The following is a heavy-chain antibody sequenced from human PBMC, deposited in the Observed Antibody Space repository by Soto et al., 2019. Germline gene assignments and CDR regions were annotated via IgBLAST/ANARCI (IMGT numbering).Heavy chain of an antibody. CDR1: GGTFSNYA. CDR2: IIPIFGTR. J-gene: IGHJ5*02. V-gene: IGHV1-69*15. Sequence: QVQLVQSGAEVKKPGSSVKVSCKASGGTFSNYAITWVRQAPGQGLEWLGRIIPIFGTRDYAQKFQGRVTISADESTTTAYMELSSLRSDDTAVYYCAKDGVRDGYFGNWFDPWGQGTLVTVSS. D-gene: IGHD3-10*01. CDR3: AKDGVRDGYFGNWFDP.